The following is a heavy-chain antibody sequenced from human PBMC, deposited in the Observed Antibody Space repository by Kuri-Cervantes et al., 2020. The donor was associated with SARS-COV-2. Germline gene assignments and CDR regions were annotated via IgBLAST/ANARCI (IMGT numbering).Heavy chain of an antibody. CDR3: AREAVVPDYYDSSGYSGPPYYMDV. CDR1: GFTFDDYG. V-gene: IGHV3-20*04. J-gene: IGHJ6*03. Sequence: ETLSLTCAASGFTFDDYGMSWVRQAPGKGLEWVSGINWNGGSTGYADSVKGRFTISRDNAKNSLYLQMNSLRAEDTAVYYCAREAVVPDYYDSSGYSGPPYYMDVWGKGTTVTVSS. D-gene: IGHD3-22*01. CDR2: INWNGGST.